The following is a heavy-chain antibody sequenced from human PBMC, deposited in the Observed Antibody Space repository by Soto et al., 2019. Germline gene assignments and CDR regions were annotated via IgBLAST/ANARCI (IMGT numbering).Heavy chain of an antibody. CDR2: ISGSGGDT. J-gene: IGHJ4*02. CDR1: GFTFSSFA. Sequence: EVQLLESGGGMEQPGGSLRLSCAASGFTFSSFAMSWVRQAPGKGLEWVSTISGSGGDTYYADSVKGRFTISRDNSKNMLFLQMNSLRAEDTAIYYCAKKVNSGPGSQYFDYWGQGTLVTVSS. V-gene: IGHV3-23*01. CDR3: AKKVNSGPGSQYFDY. D-gene: IGHD3-10*01.